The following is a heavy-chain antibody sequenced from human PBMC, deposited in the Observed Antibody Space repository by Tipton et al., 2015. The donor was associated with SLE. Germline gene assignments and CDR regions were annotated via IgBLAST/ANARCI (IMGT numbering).Heavy chain of an antibody. CDR2: ISSSSSYI. CDR3: ARTYCSGGSCYYDAFDI. Sequence: SLRLSCAASGFTFSSYEMNWVRQAPGKGLEWVSSISSSSSYIYYADSVKGRFTISRDNAKNSLYLQMNSLRAEDTAVYYCARTYCSGGSCYYDAFDIWGQGTMVTVSS. D-gene: IGHD2-15*01. J-gene: IGHJ3*02. CDR1: GFTFSSYE. V-gene: IGHV3-21*01.